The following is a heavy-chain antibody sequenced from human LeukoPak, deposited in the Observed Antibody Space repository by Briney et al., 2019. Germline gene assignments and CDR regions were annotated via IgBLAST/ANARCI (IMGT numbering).Heavy chain of an antibody. J-gene: IGHJ4*02. Sequence: GGSLRLSCAASGFTFSSYWMSWVRQAPGKGLEWVANIKQDGSEKYYVDSVKGRFTISRDNAKNSLYLQMNSLRAEDTAVYYCARDPFVVVTAIDVDYWGQGTLVTVSS. CDR1: GFTFSSYW. CDR2: IKQDGSEK. D-gene: IGHD2-21*02. V-gene: IGHV3-7*01. CDR3: ARDPFVVVTAIDVDY.